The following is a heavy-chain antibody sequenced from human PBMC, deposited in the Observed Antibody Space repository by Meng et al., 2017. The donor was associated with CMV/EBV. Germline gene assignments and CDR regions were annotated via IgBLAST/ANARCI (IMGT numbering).Heavy chain of an antibody. CDR3: ARGGGGRTNRGMDV. D-gene: IGHD1-14*01. J-gene: IGHJ6*02. Sequence: PETLSLTCTVSGGSISSYYWSWIRQPPGKGLEWIGYIYYSGSTNYNPSLKSRVTISVDTSRNQFSLKLSSVTAADPAVYYCARGGGGRTNRGMDVWGQGTTVTVSS. V-gene: IGHV4-59*01. CDR1: GGSISSYY. CDR2: IYYSGST.